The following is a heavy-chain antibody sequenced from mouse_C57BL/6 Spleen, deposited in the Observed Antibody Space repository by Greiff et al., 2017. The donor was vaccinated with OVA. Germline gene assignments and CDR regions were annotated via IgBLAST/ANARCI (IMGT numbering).Heavy chain of an antibody. CDR1: GYTFTSYW. Sequence: QVQLQQPGAELVMPGASVKLSCKASGYTFTSYWMHWVKQRPGQGLEWIGEIDPSDSYTNYNQKFKGKSTLTVDKSSSTAYMQLSSLTSEDSAVYYCARSYPYYYGSGGDYWGQGTTLTVSS. CDR3: ARSYPYYYGSGGDY. CDR2: IDPSDSYT. V-gene: IGHV1-69*01. J-gene: IGHJ2*01. D-gene: IGHD1-1*01.